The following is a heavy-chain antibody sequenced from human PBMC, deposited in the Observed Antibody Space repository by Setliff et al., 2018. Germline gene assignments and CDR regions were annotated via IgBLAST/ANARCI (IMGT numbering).Heavy chain of an antibody. D-gene: IGHD3-9*01. J-gene: IGHJ4*02. V-gene: IGHV4-61*02. CDR1: GGSIRSGSFY. CDR2: VHASGSP. CDR3: AEERYFDWFFEN. Sequence: SETLSLTCTVSGGSIRSGSFYWSWIRQSAEKGLEWIGRVHASGSPNYNPSFKGRVTISLDTSTNQFSLNLNSVTAADTAVYYCAEERYFDWFFENWGQGTLVTVSS.